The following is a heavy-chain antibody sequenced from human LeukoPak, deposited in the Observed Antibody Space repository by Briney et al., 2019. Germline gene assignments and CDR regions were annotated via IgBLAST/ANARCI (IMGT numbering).Heavy chain of an antibody. CDR2: IKSKTDGGTA. J-gene: IGHJ4*02. Sequence: PGGSLRLSCVASGFTFSNVWMNWVRQAPGKGLEWVGRIKSKTDGGTADYASPVKGRFTISRDDSKNTLYLQMNSLKTEDTAVYYCSTTYYYDSSEGYWGQGTLVTVSS. CDR3: STTYYYDSSEGY. V-gene: IGHV3-15*07. CDR1: GFTFSNVW. D-gene: IGHD3-22*01.